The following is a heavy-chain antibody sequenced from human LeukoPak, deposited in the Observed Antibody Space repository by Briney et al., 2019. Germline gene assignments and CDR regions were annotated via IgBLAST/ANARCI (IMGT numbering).Heavy chain of an antibody. CDR3: ARRWSYYYYYMDV. CDR1: GYTFTSYA. J-gene: IGHJ6*03. D-gene: IGHD2-8*01. V-gene: IGHV7-4-1*02. Sequence: ASVTVSCKASGYTFTSYAMNWVRQTPGQGREWMGWIKTNTGNPTYAQGVTGRFVFSLDTSVSTAYLQISSLKAEDTDVYYCARRWSYYYYYMDVWGKGTTVTVSS. CDR2: IKTNTGNP.